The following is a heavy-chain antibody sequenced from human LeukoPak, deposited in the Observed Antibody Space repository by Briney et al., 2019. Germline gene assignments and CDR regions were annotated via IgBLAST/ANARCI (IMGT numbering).Heavy chain of an antibody. V-gene: IGHV3-23*01. CDR2: ISGSGGST. CDR3: AKVDYYGSGSYYRGTDNWFDP. Sequence: GGSLRLSCADSGFTFSSYAMSWVRQAPGKGLEWVSAISGSGGSTYYADSVKGRFTISRNNSKNTLYLQMNSLRAEDTAVYYCAKVDYYGSGSYYRGTDNWFDPWGQGTLVTVSS. J-gene: IGHJ5*02. CDR1: GFTFSSYA. D-gene: IGHD3-10*01.